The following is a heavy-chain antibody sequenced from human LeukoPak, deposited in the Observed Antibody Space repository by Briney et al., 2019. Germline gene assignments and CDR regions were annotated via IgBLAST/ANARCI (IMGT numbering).Heavy chain of an antibody. CDR2: ISAYNGNT. J-gene: IGHJ4*02. D-gene: IGHD3-22*01. V-gene: IGHV1-18*01. Sequence: RASVKVSCKASGYTFTSYGISWVRQAPGQGLEWMGWISAYNGNTNYAQKLQGRVTMTTDTSTSTAYMELRSLRSDDTAVYYCASFLYYYDSSGYYYNYWGQGTLATVSS. CDR3: ASFLYYYDSSGYYYNY. CDR1: GYTFTSYG.